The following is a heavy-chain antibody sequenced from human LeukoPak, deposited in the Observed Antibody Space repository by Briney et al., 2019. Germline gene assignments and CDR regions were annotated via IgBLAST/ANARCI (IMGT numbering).Heavy chain of an antibody. J-gene: IGHJ4*02. CDR3: AISGQRQLVSPFDY. V-gene: IGHV3-21*01. CDR2: ISSSSSYI. D-gene: IGHD6-13*01. Sequence: GGSLRLSCAASGFTFSSYSMNWVRQAPGKGLEWVSSISSSSSYIYYADSVKGRFTISRDNAKNSLYLQMNSLRAEDTAVYYCAISGQRQLVSPFDYWGQGTLVTVSS. CDR1: GFTFSSYS.